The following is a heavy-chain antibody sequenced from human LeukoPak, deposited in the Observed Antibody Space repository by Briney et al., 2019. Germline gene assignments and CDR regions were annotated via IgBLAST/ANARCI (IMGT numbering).Heavy chain of an antibody. CDR3: ARAAESSIAAL. CDR2: IYHSGST. CDR1: GGSISSGGYY. V-gene: IGHV4-30-2*01. D-gene: IGHD6-6*01. Sequence: SETLSLTCTVSGGSISSGGYYWSWIRQPPGKGLEWIGYIYHSGSTYYNPSLKSRVTISVDRSKNQFSLKLSSVTAADTAVYYCARAAESSIAALWGQGTLVTVSS. J-gene: IGHJ4*02.